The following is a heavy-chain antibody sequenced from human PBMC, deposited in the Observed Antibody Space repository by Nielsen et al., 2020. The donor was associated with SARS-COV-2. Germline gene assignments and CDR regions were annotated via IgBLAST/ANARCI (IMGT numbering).Heavy chain of an antibody. CDR3: AKDFNSYDFWSGFRY. D-gene: IGHD3-3*01. CDR2: ISYDGSNK. Sequence: GESLKISCAASGFTFSSYAMHWVRQAPGKGLEWVAVISYDGSNKYYADSVKGRFTISRDNSKNTLYLQMNSLRAEDTAVYYCAKDFNSYDFWSGFRYWGQGTLVTVSS. V-gene: IGHV3-30-3*01. CDR1: GFTFSSYA. J-gene: IGHJ4*02.